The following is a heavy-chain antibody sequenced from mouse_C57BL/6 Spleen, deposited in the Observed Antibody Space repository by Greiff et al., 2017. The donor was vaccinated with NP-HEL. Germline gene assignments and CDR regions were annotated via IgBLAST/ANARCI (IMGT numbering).Heavy chain of an antibody. Sequence: VQLQQSGAELVRPGASVTLSCKASGYTFTDYEMHWVKQTPVHGLEWIGAIDPETGGTAYNQKFKGKAILTADKSSSTADMELRSLPSEDSAVYCCTLLDGNYASGLAYWGQGSLVTVSA. D-gene: IGHD2-1*01. CDR3: TLLDGNYASGLAY. J-gene: IGHJ3*01. V-gene: IGHV1-15*01. CDR2: IDPETGGT. CDR1: GYTFTDYE.